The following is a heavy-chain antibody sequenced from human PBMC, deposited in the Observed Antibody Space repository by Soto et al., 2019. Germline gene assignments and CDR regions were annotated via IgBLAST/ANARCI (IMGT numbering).Heavy chain of an antibody. CDR2: INHSGST. CDR3: ARQSGEAGDRARSYGMDV. Sequence: SVTLSVTCAGYGGAFSRYYWIWIRQPPGKGLEWIGEINHSGSTNYNPSLKSRVTISVDMFKNQFSLKLSSVTASDTAVYYCARQSGEAGDRARSYGMDVWGQGTTVTVS. D-gene: IGHD7-27*01. CDR1: GGAFSRYY. V-gene: IGHV4-34*01. J-gene: IGHJ6*02.